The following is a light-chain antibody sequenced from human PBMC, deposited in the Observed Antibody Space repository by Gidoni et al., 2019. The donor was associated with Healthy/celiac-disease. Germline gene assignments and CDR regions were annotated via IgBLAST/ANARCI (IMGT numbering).Light chain of an antibody. CDR2: DAS. V-gene: IGKV3-11*01. CDR3: QQRSNWPLT. J-gene: IGKJ4*01. CDR1: QSVSSY. Sequence: EIELTQSPATLFVSPGERATLSCRASQSVSSYLAWYQQKPGQAPRLLIYDASNRATGIPARFSGSGSGTDFTLTISSLEPEDFAVYYCQQRSNWPLTFGGGTKVEIK.